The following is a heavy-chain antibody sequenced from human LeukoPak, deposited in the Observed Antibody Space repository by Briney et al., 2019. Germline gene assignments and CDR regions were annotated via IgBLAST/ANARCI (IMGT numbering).Heavy chain of an antibody. J-gene: IGHJ6*03. CDR1: RYTFTSYA. CDR3: ARYGSPIHYYYMDV. V-gene: IGHV7-4-1*02. CDR2: INTNTGNP. Sequence: ASVKVSCKASRYTFTSYAMNWVRQAPGQGLEWMGWINTNTGNPTYAQGFTGRFVFSLDTSVSTAYLQISSLKAEDTAVYYCARYGSPIHYYYMDVWGKGTTVTVSS. D-gene: IGHD3-9*01.